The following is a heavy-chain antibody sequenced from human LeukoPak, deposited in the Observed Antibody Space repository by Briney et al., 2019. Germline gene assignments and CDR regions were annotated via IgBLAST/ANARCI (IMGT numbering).Heavy chain of an antibody. CDR1: GFTFSNHG. CDR2: IWYDGSSK. J-gene: IGHJ4*02. D-gene: IGHD6-6*01. V-gene: IGHV3-33*01. Sequence: GGPLRLSCAASGFTFSNHGMHWVRQAPGKGLEWVAVIWYDGSSKYYADSVKGRFTISRDNSKNTVYLQMNSLRAEDTAVYYCARDKAARHLDYWGQGALVTVSS. CDR3: ARDKAARHLDY.